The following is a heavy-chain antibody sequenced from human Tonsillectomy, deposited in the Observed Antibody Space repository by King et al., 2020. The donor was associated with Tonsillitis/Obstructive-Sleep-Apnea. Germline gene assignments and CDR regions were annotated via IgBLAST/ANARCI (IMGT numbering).Heavy chain of an antibody. J-gene: IGHJ4*02. Sequence: TLKESGPVLVKPTETLTLTCTVSGFSLSNARMGVSWIRQPPGKALEWLAHIFSNDEKSYSTSLKSRLTISKDTSKSQVVLTMTNNDPVDTTPYYCSPKNDFWSGSVTYFDYWGQGTLVTVSS. CDR2: IFSNDEK. V-gene: IGHV2-26*01. D-gene: IGHD3-3*01. CDR3: SPKNDFWSGSVTYFDY. CDR1: GFSLSNARMG.